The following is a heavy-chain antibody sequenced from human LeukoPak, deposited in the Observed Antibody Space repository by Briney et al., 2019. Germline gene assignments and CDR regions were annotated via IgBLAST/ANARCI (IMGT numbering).Heavy chain of an antibody. V-gene: IGHV3-30*02. Sequence: GGSLRLSCAASGFTFSSYGMHWVRQAPGKGLEWVAFIRYDGSNKYYADSVKGRFTISRDNAKNSLYLQMNSLRAEDTAVYYCARDPYSGSYGDYYYYYMDVWGKGTTVTISS. CDR3: ARDPYSGSYGDYYYYYMDV. CDR1: GFTFSSYG. CDR2: IRYDGSNK. D-gene: IGHD1-26*01. J-gene: IGHJ6*03.